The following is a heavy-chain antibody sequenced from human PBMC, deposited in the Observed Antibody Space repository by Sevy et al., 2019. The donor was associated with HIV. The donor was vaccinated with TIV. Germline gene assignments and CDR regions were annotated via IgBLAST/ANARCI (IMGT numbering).Heavy chain of an antibody. CDR2: IYYSGST. CDR1: GNSITSFY. V-gene: IGHV4-59*08. D-gene: IGHD4-17*01. J-gene: IGHJ4*02. CDR3: ARQKYGDYVDY. Sequence: SETLSLTCIVSGNSITSFYWSWIRQPPGKGLEWIGYIYYSGSTNYNPSLKSRVTISLVTSKNQFSLKLSSVTAADTAVYYCARQKYGDYVDYWGQGTLVTVSS.